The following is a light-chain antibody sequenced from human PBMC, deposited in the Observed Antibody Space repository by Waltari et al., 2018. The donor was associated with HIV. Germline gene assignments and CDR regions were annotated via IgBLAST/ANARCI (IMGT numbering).Light chain of an antibody. J-gene: IGLJ2*01. CDR1: SSDVGAYNY. Sequence: QSALTQPRSVSESPGQSVTISCTGTSSDVGAYNYVSWYQQHPGRAPKFIIYNVSERPSGVPVRVSGSKSGNTASLTISGLQAEDEADYYCSSYAGTSNFVLFGGGTKLTVL. CDR2: NVS. CDR3: SSYAGTSNFVL. V-gene: IGLV2-11*01.